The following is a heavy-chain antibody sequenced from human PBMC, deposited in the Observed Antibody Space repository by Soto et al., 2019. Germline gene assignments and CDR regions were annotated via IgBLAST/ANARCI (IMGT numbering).Heavy chain of an antibody. D-gene: IGHD4-17*01. CDR1: GYTLTDLS. CDR2: FDPEDTRT. Sequence: QVQLVQSGAEVKKPGASVKVSCKVFGYTLTDLSMHWVRQAPGKGLEWMGGFDPEDTRTIYSQKFQGGVTMTEDTSXYTAYREVSSLRSEATAVYYCATARGDFGDFAAFDIWGQGTMVTVSS. V-gene: IGHV1-24*01. CDR3: ATARGDFGDFAAFDI. J-gene: IGHJ3*02.